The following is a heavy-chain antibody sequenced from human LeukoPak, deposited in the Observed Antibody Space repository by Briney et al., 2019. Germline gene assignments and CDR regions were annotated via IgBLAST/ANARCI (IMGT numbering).Heavy chain of an antibody. CDR2: IKSDGSST. V-gene: IGHV3-74*01. Sequence: GGSQRLSCAASGFTFSSHWMHWVRQAPGKGLVWVSRIKSDGSSTSCAESVKGRFTISRDNAKNTLYLQMNNPGVEDTAVYYCARESVTDISRQSDAFDIWGQGTMVTVS. D-gene: IGHD2-21*02. J-gene: IGHJ3*02. CDR3: ARESVTDISRQSDAFDI. CDR1: GFTFSSHW.